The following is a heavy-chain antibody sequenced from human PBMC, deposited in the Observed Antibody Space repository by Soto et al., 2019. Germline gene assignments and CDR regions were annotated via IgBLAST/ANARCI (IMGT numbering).Heavy chain of an antibody. J-gene: IGHJ4*02. CDR1: GVAFSFYS. CDR2: ISGNGATT. D-gene: IGHD6-19*01. Sequence: EVALLESGGGLVQPGGSLRLSCEVSGVAFSFYSMSWVRQAPGKGLEWVASISGNGATTYYAASGKGRFTFSRDNSKNTVDLQMNSLRGEDTAVYYCAKDRGGFTSGWVFFDFWGQGTLVTVSS. CDR3: AKDRGGFTSGWVFFDF. V-gene: IGHV3-23*01.